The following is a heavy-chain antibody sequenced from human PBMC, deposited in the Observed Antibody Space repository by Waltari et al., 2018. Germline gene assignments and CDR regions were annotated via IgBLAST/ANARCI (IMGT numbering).Heavy chain of an antibody. J-gene: IGHJ4*02. Sequence: DVQLLESGGGLVHPGGSLRLSCAASGFTFSIYPMAWVRQAPGRGREWVSGMYRGGNTYYADAVKGRFTMSRDPSENTVNLQMNSLRVDDTARYYCARGGGFNFILFEDWGQGTGVTVSS. V-gene: IGHV3-66*01. CDR2: MYRGGNT. CDR3: ARGGGFNFILFED. CDR1: GFTFSIYP. D-gene: IGHD2-21*01.